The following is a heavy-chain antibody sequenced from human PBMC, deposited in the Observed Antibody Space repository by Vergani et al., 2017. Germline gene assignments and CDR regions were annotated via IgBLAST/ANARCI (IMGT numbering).Heavy chain of an antibody. CDR2: ISSSSSYI. J-gene: IGHJ4*02. CDR1: GFTFDDYA. V-gene: IGHV3-21*01. Sequence: VQLVESGGGVVQPGRSLRLSCAASGFTFDDYAMHWVRQAPGKGLEWVSSISSSSSYIYYADSVKGRFTISRNNAKNSLYLQMNSLRAEDTAVYYCARDPSYDSSGGILDYWGQGTLVTVSS. CDR3: ARDPSYDSSGGILDY. D-gene: IGHD3-22*01.